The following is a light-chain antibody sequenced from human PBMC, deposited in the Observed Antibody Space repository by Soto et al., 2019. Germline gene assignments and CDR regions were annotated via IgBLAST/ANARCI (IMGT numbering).Light chain of an antibody. CDR3: QQYDSSPWT. J-gene: IGKJ1*01. V-gene: IGKV3-20*01. Sequence: EIVLTQSPGTLSLSPGERATLSCRASQSVGSSYLAWYQQKPGQAPRLLIYGASSRATGIPDRFSGSGSGTDFTRTISRLEPEDFAVYYCQQYDSSPWTFGQGTKVEIK. CDR2: GAS. CDR1: QSVGSSY.